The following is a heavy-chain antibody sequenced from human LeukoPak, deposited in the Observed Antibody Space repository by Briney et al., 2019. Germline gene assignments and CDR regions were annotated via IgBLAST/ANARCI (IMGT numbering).Heavy chain of an antibody. CDR1: GYSFTGYY. CDR2: INPNSGDT. Sequence: ASVKVSCKASGYSFTGYYMHWVRQAPGQGLEWMGWINPNSGDTKYAQKFQSRVTMTRDTSISTAYMELTRLRSDDTAVYYCARGGLRVMVYRLYYMDVWGKGTTVTVSS. J-gene: IGHJ6*03. V-gene: IGHV1-2*02. D-gene: IGHD2-8*01. CDR3: ARGGLRVMVYRLYYMDV.